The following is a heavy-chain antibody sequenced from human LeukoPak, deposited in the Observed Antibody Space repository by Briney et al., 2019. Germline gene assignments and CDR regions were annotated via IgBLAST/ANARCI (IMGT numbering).Heavy chain of an antibody. V-gene: IGHV4-59*01. CDR1: GGSLSSYY. CDR2: IYYSGST. J-gene: IGHJ5*02. D-gene: IGHD2-2*01. CDR3: ARDHLPDCSSTSRSTNWFDP. Sequence: SETLSLTCTVSGGSLSSYYWSWIRQPPGKGLEWIGYIYYSGSTNYNPSLKSRVTISVDTSKNQFSLKLSSVTAADTAVYYCARDHLPDCSSTSRSTNWFDPWGQGTLVTVSS.